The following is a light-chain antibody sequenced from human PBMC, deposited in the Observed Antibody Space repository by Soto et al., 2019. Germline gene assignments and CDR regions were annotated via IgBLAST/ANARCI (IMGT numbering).Light chain of an antibody. CDR2: ETS. CDR3: QQYGSYPLT. Sequence: EGVLTQSPGALSLSPGERATLSCRASHSVDSSYFAWYQQRPGQAPRLLIYETSSRATGIPDRFSGSGSGTEFTLTVSRLEPEDFAVYFCQQYGSYPLTFGGGTKVEIK. J-gene: IGKJ4*01. CDR1: HSVDSSY. V-gene: IGKV3-20*01.